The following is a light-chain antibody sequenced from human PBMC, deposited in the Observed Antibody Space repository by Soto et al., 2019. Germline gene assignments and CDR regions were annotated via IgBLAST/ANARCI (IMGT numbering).Light chain of an antibody. Sequence: DIVLTQSPGTLSLSPGERATLSCRSSQTVSSISLAWYQQKSGQAPRLLIYATSSRATDIPDRFIGYGSGTDFTLTISRLEPEDFVLYYCQQYDSSFPAFGQGTKVDI. CDR3: QQYDSSFPA. V-gene: IGKV3-20*01. J-gene: IGKJ1*01. CDR2: ATS. CDR1: QTVSSIS.